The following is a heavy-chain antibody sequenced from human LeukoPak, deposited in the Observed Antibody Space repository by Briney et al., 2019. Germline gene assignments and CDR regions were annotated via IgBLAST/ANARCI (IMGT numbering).Heavy chain of an antibody. V-gene: IGHV4-59*01. J-gene: IGHJ4*03. D-gene: IGHD1-26*01. CDR1: GGSISSNY. Sequence: SETLSLTCSVSGGSISSNYWNWIRKPPGKGLEWIGFIYSSGSTNYNPSLKSRVTISVDTSKNQFSLRLSSVTAADTAVYYCARLVGDVTTWDCWGQGTLVTVSS. CDR3: ARLVGDVTTWDC. CDR2: IYSSGST.